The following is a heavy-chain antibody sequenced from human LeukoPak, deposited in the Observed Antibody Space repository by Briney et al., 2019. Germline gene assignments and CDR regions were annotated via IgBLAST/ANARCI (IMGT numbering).Heavy chain of an antibody. CDR3: ASARGYSSSWGNWFDP. J-gene: IGHJ5*02. CDR1: GFTFDDYA. D-gene: IGHD6-6*01. CDR2: ISWNSGSI. V-gene: IGHV3-9*01. Sequence: GRSLRLSCAASGFTFDDYAMHWVRQAPGKGLEWVSGISWNSGSIGYADSVKGRFTISRDNAKNSLYLQMNSLRAEDTAVYYCASARGYSSSWGNWFDPWGQGTLVTVSS.